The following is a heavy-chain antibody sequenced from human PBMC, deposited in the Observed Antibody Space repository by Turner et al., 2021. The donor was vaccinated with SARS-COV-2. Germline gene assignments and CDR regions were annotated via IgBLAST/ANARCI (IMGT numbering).Heavy chain of an antibody. CDR1: GGFISGDY. CDR3: ARAHYPGSLFRFDP. Sequence: QVQLQESGPGLVKPSETLSLICSVSGGFISGDYWSWIRQPPGKGLEWIGNIHCSRSTNYNPSLKSRVTVSVDTSKNQFSLKLSSVTAADTTVYYCARAHYPGSLFRFDPWGQGTLVTVSS. CDR2: IHCSRST. V-gene: IGHV4-59*01. J-gene: IGHJ5*02. D-gene: IGHD2-21*01.